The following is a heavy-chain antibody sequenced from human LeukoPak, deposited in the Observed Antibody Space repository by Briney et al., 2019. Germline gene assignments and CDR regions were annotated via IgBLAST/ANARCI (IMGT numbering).Heavy chain of an antibody. Sequence: MSSETLSLTCTVSGGSISSSSYYWGWIRQPPGKGLEWIGSIYYSGSTYYNPSLKSRVTISVDTSKNQFSLKLSSVTAADTAVYYCAGHEWGYSSGWYAFDIWGQGTMVTVSS. CDR1: GGSISSSSYY. CDR3: AGHEWGYSSGWYAFDI. J-gene: IGHJ3*02. CDR2: IYYSGST. V-gene: IGHV4-39*01. D-gene: IGHD6-19*01.